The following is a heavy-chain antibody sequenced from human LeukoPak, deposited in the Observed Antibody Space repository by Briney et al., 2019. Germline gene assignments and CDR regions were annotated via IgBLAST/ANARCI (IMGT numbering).Heavy chain of an antibody. J-gene: IGHJ4*02. CDR1: GGSISSYY. CDR2: IYYSGST. CDR3: ARFGPYYGDYTYYFDY. V-gene: IGHV4-59*01. Sequence: PSETLSLTCTVSGGSISSYYWSWIRQPPGKGLEWIGYIYYSGSTNYNPSLKGRVTISVDTSKNQFSLKLSSVTAADTAVYYCARFGPYYGDYTYYFDYWGQGTLVTVSS. D-gene: IGHD4-17*01.